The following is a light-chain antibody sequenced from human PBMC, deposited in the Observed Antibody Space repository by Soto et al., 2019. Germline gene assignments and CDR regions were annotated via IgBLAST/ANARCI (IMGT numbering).Light chain of an antibody. J-gene: IGKJ2*01. V-gene: IGKV1-5*03. Sequence: DIQMTQSPSTLSASVGDRVTITSRASPSTNSWLAWYQQKPGKAPKFLIYQASSLLSGVTSRFSGSGSGTEFTLTISNLQPDDCATYYCQQYNSYSTFGRGAKLE. CDR2: QAS. CDR1: PSTNSW. CDR3: QQYNSYST.